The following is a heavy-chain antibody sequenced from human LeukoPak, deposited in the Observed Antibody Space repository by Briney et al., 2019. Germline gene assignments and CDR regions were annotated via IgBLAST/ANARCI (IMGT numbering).Heavy chain of an antibody. V-gene: IGHV3-66*01. J-gene: IGHJ5*02. D-gene: IGHD4-11*01. Sequence: PGGSLRLSCAGSGFTVSSNYMSWVRQAPGKGLEWVSVIYTGGNTYYADSVKGRFTISRDNSKNTLYLQMNSLGAEDTAVYYCARGLIYSPNWFDPWGQGTLVTVSS. CDR1: GFTVSSNY. CDR2: IYTGGNT. CDR3: ARGLIYSPNWFDP.